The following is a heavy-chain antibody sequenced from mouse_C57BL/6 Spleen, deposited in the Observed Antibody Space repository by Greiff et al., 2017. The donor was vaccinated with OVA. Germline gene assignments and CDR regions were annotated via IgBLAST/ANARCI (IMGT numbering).Heavy chain of an antibody. CDR3: TGYWKDYFDY. CDR1: GYTFTSYW. V-gene: IGHV1-5*01. Sequence: VQLQQSGTVLARPGASVKMSCKTSGYTFTSYWMHWVKQRPGQGLEWIGAIYPGNSDTSYNQKFKGKANVTAVTSASTAYMELRSLTNEDSAVYYCTGYWKDYFDYWGQGTTLTVSS. D-gene: IGHD2-3*01. J-gene: IGHJ2*01. CDR2: IYPGNSDT.